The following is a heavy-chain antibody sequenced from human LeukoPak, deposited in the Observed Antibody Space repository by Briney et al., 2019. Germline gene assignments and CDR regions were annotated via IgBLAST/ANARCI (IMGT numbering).Heavy chain of an antibody. CDR1: GFTFSSYA. V-gene: IGHV3-9*01. CDR3: AKEYYYDSSGYHGWFDP. D-gene: IGHD3-22*01. J-gene: IGHJ5*02. CDR2: ISWNSGSI. Sequence: GGSLRLSCAASGFTFSSYAMSWVRQAPGKGLEWVSGISWNSGSIGYADSVKGRFTISRDNAKNSLYLQMNSLRAEDTALYYCAKEYYYDSSGYHGWFDPWGQGTLVTVSS.